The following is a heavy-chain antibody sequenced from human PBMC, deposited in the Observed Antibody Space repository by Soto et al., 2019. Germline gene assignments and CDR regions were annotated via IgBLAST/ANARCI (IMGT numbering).Heavy chain of an antibody. V-gene: IGHV4-39*01. CDR1: GGSISSSSYY. CDR3: ASDCSGGSCYWGDY. J-gene: IGHJ4*02. D-gene: IGHD2-15*01. Sequence: QLQLQESGPGLVKPSETLSLTCTVSGGSISSSSYYWGWIRQPPGKGLEWIGSIYYSGSTYYNPSLKSRVTLSVDTSKNQFSLKLSSVTAADTAVYYCASDCSGGSCYWGDYWGQGTLVTVSS. CDR2: IYYSGST.